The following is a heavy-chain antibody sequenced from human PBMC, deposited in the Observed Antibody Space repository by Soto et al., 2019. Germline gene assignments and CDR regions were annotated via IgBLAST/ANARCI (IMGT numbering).Heavy chain of an antibody. V-gene: IGHV3-30-3*01. CDR2: ISYDGSNK. CDR3: ARDGRIMITFGGVIAPYYFDY. CDR1: GFTFSSYA. J-gene: IGHJ4*02. D-gene: IGHD3-16*02. Sequence: GGSLRLSCAASGFTFSSYAMHWVRQAPGKGLEWVAVISYDGSNKYYADSVKGRFTISRDNSKSTLYLQMNSLRAEDTAVYYCARDGRIMITFGGVIAPYYFDYWGQGTLVTVSS.